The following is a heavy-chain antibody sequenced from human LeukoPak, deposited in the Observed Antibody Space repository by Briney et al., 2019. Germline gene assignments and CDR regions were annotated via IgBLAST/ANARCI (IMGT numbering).Heavy chain of an antibody. D-gene: IGHD3-10*01. CDR2: ISAYNGNT. CDR1: GYTFTSYG. J-gene: IGHJ5*02. V-gene: IGHV1-18*01. Sequence: GASVKVSCKASGYTFTSYGISWVRQAPGQGLEWMGWISAYNGNTNYAQKLQGRVTMTTDTSTSTAYMELRSLRFDDTAVYYCARVQPPSNYGWFGELGPWGQGTLVTVSS. CDR3: ARVQPPSNYGWFGELGP.